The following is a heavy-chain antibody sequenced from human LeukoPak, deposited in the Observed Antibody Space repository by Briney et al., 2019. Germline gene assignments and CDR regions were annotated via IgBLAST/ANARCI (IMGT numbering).Heavy chain of an antibody. Sequence: GGSLRLSCAASGFTFSSYAMNWVRQAPGQGLEWVSAISASDGSTYYADSVKGRFTISRDNSKNTLYLQMNDLRAEDAAVYYCAKGGPVSGNYYFFDYWGQGTLVTVSS. CDR1: GFTFSSYA. CDR3: AKGGPVSGNYYFFDY. D-gene: IGHD1-26*01. V-gene: IGHV3-23*01. J-gene: IGHJ4*02. CDR2: ISASDGST.